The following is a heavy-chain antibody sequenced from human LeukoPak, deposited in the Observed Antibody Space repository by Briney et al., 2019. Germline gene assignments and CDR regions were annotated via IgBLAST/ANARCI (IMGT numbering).Heavy chain of an antibody. CDR2: ISHSGIT. V-gene: IGHV4-34*01. Sequence: TSETLSLTCGVSSGSLSGYSWGWIRQPPGKGLEWVGEISHSGITNYNASLKSRVTISLKKSESQFSLTLSSVTAADTAVYYCTRQSGTVTPSDYWSQGTLVTVSS. D-gene: IGHD4-17*01. J-gene: IGHJ4*02. CDR3: TRQSGTVTPSDY. CDR1: SGSLSGYS.